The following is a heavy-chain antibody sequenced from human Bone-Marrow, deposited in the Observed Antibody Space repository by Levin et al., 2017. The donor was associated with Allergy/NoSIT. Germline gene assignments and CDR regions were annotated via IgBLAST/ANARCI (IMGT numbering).Heavy chain of an antibody. CDR2: IKTKSDGGTT. D-gene: IGHD4-11*01. Sequence: GESLKISCAASGFTFSVAWMSWVRQAPGKGLEWVGRIKTKSDGGTTDYAAPVKGRFTISRDDSKSTLYLHLNSLKIEAPAVYYCIYGNNGDYWGQGTVVTDSS. CDR1: GFTFSVAW. V-gene: IGHV3-15*01. CDR3: IYGNNGDY. J-gene: IGHJ4*02.